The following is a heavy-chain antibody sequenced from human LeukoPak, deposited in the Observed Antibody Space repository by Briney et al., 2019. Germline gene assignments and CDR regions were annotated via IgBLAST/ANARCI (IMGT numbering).Heavy chain of an antibody. CDR2: IYYSGST. D-gene: IGHD4-17*01. J-gene: IGHJ3*02. CDR1: GGSISSYY. CDR3: ARDSRSFDI. Sequence: SETLSLTCTVSGGSISSYYWSWIRQPPGKGLEWIGYIYYSGSTNYNPSLKSRVTISVDTSKNQFSLKLRSVTAADTAVYYCARDSRSFDIWGQGTIVTVSS. V-gene: IGHV4-59*01.